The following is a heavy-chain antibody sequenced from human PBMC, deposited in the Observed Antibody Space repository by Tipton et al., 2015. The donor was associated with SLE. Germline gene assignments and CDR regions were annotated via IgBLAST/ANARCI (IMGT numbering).Heavy chain of an antibody. CDR1: GFTFSSYA. Sequence: SLRLSCAASGFTFSSYAMHWVRQTPGKGLEWVADIWYDGSNKYYADSVKGRFTISRDNSKNTLYLQMNNLRAEDTAVYYCARLGAAGSDYWGQGTLVTVSS. J-gene: IGHJ4*02. CDR2: IWYDGSNK. D-gene: IGHD6-13*01. V-gene: IGHV3-33*08. CDR3: ARLGAAGSDY.